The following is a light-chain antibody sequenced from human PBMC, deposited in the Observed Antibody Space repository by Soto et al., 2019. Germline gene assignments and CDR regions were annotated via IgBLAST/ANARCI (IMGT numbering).Light chain of an antibody. V-gene: IGLV2-14*01. J-gene: IGLJ2*01. CDR2: EVS. CDR3: SSYTSSNTLV. CDR1: SSDVGAYNY. Sequence: QSALTQPASVSGSPGQSITISCTGTSSDVGAYNYVSWYQQHPGKAPKLMIFEVSDRPSGVSNRFSGSKFGNTASLTISGLQAEDEADYYCSSYTSSNTLVFGGGTKRTVL.